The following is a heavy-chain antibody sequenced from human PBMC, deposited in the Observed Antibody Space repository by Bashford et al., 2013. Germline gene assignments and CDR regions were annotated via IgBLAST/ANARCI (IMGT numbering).Heavy chain of an antibody. CDR1: GYTFTSYG. CDR2: ISAYNGNT. D-gene: IGHD3-16*02. V-gene: IGHV1-18*01. Sequence: ASVKVSCKASGYTFTSYGISWVRQAPGQGLEWMGWISAYNGNTNYAQKLQGRVTMTTDTSTSTAYMELRSLRSDDTAVYYCARDIDDYIWGSYRSGFDYWGQGTLVTVSS. CDR3: ARDIDDYIWGSYRSGFDY. J-gene: IGHJ4*02.